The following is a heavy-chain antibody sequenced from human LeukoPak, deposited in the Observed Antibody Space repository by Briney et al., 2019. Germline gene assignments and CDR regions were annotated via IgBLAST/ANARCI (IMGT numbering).Heavy chain of an antibody. J-gene: IGHJ4*02. CDR3: ARSITMAH. V-gene: IGHV3-7*01. D-gene: IGHD6-19*01. CDR1: GFTFSTYW. CDR2: IKEDGSEK. Sequence: GGSLRLSCVASGFTFSTYWMTWVRQAPGKGLEWVANIKEDGSEKNYVDSVKGRFTISRDYAKNSVYLQMNSLRVEDTAVYYCARSITMAHWGQGTLVTVSS.